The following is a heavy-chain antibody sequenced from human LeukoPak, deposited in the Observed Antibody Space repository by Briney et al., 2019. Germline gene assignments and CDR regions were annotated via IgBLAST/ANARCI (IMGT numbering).Heavy chain of an antibody. CDR3: ARGDYDSSGYSN. CDR2: INHSGST. Sequence: SETLSLTCAVYGGSFSGYYWSWIRQPPGKGLEWTGEINHSGSTNYNPSLKSRVTISVDTSKNQFSLKLSSVTAAATAVYYCARGDYDSSGYSNWGQGTLVTVSS. D-gene: IGHD3-22*01. CDR1: GGSFSGYY. J-gene: IGHJ4*02. V-gene: IGHV4-34*01.